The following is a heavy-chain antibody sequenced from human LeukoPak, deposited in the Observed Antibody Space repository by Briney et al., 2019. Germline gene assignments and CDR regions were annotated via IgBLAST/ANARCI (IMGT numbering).Heavy chain of an antibody. D-gene: IGHD2-2*01. CDR2: TYYRSTWYN. CDR3: ARRLTQYDCFDP. J-gene: IGHJ5*02. CDR1: GDSVSINSVT. Sequence: SQTLSLTCALSGDSVSINSVTWNWIRQSPSRGLEWLGRTYYRSTWYNDYAVSVRGRITVNPDTSKSQFSLHLNSVTPEDTAVYYCARRLTQYDCFDPWGQGILVTVSS. V-gene: IGHV6-1*01.